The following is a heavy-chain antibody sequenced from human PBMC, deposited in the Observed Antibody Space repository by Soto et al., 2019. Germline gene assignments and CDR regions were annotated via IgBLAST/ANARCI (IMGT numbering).Heavy chain of an antibody. CDR3: ASEIVIAGGNNYFDP. CDR2: VYHTVDT. Sequence: QVQLQESGPRLVKPSESLSLTCGVSGGTVASSHWWSWVRQSPGRGLAWIGNVYHTVDTNFNPSLQGRVTFSVDKSNNQFSLRLTSVKAAYTAVYFCASEIVIAGGNNYFDPWVPGTLVTVSS. J-gene: IGHJ5*02. CDR1: GGTVASSHW. V-gene: IGHV4-4*02. D-gene: IGHD2-21*01.